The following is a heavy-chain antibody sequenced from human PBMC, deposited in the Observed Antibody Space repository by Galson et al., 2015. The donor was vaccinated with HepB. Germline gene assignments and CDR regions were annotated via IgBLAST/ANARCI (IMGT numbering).Heavy chain of an antibody. Sequence: SLRLSCAASGFTFDDYAMHWVRQAPGKGLEWVSGISWNSDIIGYADSVKGRFTISRDSAKNSLYLQMNSLRPEDTALYYCAKGYSYSKSPVDHWGQGTLSPSPQ. D-gene: IGHD2-15*01. V-gene: IGHV3-9*01. CDR3: AKGYSYSKSPVDH. J-gene: IGHJ4*02. CDR2: ISWNSDII. CDR1: GFTFDDYA.